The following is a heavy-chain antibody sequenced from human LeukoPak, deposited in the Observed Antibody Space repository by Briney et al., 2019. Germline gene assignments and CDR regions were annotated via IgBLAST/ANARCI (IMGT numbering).Heavy chain of an antibody. J-gene: IGHJ4*02. CDR1: GGSISSSSYY. CDR3: ARQTLGDWLSLGAFDY. V-gene: IGHV4-39*01. D-gene: IGHD3-9*01. CDR2: IYYSGST. Sequence: SETLSLTCTVSGGSISSSSYYWGWIRQPPGKGLEWIGSIYYSGSTYYNPSLKSRVTISVDTSKNQFSLKLSSVTAADTAVYYCARQTLGDWLSLGAFDYWGQGTLVTVPS.